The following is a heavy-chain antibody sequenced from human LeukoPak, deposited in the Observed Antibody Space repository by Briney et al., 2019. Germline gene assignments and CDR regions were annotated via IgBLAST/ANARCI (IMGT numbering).Heavy chain of an antibody. Sequence: GGSLRLSCAASGFIFSRYAMHWVRQAPGKGLEWVAFISYDGSNKYYADSVKGRFTISRDKSKNTLYLQMNSLRAEDTAVYYCARDLFGGGNHAFDIWGQGTMVTVSS. V-gene: IGHV3-30*04. CDR3: ARDLFGGGNHAFDI. CDR2: ISYDGSNK. CDR1: GFIFSRYA. D-gene: IGHD3-10*01. J-gene: IGHJ3*02.